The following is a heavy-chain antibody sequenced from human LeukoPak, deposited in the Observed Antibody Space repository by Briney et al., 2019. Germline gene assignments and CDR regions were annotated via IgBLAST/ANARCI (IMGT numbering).Heavy chain of an antibody. CDR1: GFTFSSYW. CDR3: ARGGPYSASDY. J-gene: IGHJ4*02. Sequence: GGSLRLSCAASGFTFSSYWMHWVRQAPGKGLVWVSRISSDGSSTSYADSVKGRSTISRDNAKNTLHLQMNTLGEEDTAVYYCARGGPYSASDYWGQGTLVTVSS. CDR2: ISSDGSST. D-gene: IGHD1-26*01. V-gene: IGHV3-74*01.